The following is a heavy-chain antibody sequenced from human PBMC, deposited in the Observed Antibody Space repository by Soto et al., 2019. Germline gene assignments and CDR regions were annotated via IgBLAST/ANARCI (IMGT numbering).Heavy chain of an antibody. J-gene: IGHJ4*02. CDR2: MNPFSGNA. CDR1: GYTFTSYD. CDR3: TRGQGNH. V-gene: IGHV1-8*01. Sequence: QVQLVQSGAEVKKPGASVRVSCKASGYTFTSYDIYWVRQATGQGLEWMGWMNPFSGNAVYTQKFQDRVTRTRDISINTAYMEMSGLRSEDTAVYYCTRGQGNHWGQGSLVTVSS. D-gene: IGHD3-10*01.